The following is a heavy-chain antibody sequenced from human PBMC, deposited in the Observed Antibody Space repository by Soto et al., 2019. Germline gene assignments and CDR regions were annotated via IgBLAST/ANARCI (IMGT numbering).Heavy chain of an antibody. CDR3: AREVGYGDFSAALLD. CDR1: GGTFSSHS. V-gene: IGHV1-69*01. CDR2: IITLFGTS. J-gene: IGHJ4*02. D-gene: IGHD2-21*02. Sequence: GASVKVSCKASGGTFSSHSINWVRQAPGQGLEWMGGIITLFGTSNYAQNLQGRVTITADQSTSTAYMELNSLTSDDTAVYYCAREVGYGDFSAALLDWGQGTLVTVSS.